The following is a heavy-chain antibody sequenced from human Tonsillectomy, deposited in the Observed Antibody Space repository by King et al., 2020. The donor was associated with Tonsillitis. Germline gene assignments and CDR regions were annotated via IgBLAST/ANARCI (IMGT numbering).Heavy chain of an antibody. Sequence: QLVQSGAEVKKPGSSVKVSCRASGGTFTSFAINWVRQAPGEGLEWMGRIIPILGIVSYAKNFQHRVTITADKSRSTAYMEVSSLESEDTAVYYCAKDRGTTDHNHYMDVWGKGTTVTVSS. CDR3: AKDRGTTDHNHYMDV. CDR1: GGTFTSFA. D-gene: IGHD1-1*01. J-gene: IGHJ6*03. CDR2: IIPILGIV. V-gene: IGHV1-69*09.